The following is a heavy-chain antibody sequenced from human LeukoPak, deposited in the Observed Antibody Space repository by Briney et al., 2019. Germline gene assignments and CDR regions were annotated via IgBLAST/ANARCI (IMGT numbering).Heavy chain of an antibody. CDR1: GFTFSSYA. J-gene: IGHJ4*02. D-gene: IGHD3-22*01. V-gene: IGHV3-23*01. CDR3: AKDRGADYYDSSGYPLYFDY. Sequence: GGSLRLSCAASGFTFSSYAMSWVRQAPGKGLEWVSAISGSGGSTYYADSVKGRFTISRDNSKNTLYLQMNSLRAEDTAVYYCAKDRGADYYDSSGYPLYFDYWGQGTLVTVSS. CDR2: ISGSGGST.